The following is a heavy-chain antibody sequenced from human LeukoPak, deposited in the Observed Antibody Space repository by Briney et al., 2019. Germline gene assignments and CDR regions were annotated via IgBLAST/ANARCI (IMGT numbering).Heavy chain of an antibody. Sequence: AGGSLRLSCAASGFTFSSYGMRWVRQAPGKGREWVAVISYDGSNKYYADSVKGRFTISRDNSKNTLYLQMNSLRAEDTAVYYCAKGISDIVVVPADSLDAFDIWGQGTMVTVSS. V-gene: IGHV3-30*18. CDR2: ISYDGSNK. J-gene: IGHJ3*02. D-gene: IGHD2-2*01. CDR3: AKGISDIVVVPADSLDAFDI. CDR1: GFTFSSYG.